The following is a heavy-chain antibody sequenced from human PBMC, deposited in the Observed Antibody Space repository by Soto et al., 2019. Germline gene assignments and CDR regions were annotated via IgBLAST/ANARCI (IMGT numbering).Heavy chain of an antibody. D-gene: IGHD3-10*01. J-gene: IGHJ4*02. CDR2: IYYSGST. CDR3: ARHNYGSGNTYFDY. Sequence: QVQLQESGPGLVKPSETLSLTCTVSGGSISSYYWSWIRQPPGKGLEWIGYIYYSGSTNYNPSLKSRVTISVDTPKNQFSLKLNSMTAADTAVYYCARHNYGSGNTYFDYWGQGTLVTVSS. CDR1: GGSISSYY. V-gene: IGHV4-59*08.